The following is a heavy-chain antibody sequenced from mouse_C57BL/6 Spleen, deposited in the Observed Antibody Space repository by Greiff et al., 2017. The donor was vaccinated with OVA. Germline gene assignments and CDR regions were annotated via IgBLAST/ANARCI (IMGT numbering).Heavy chain of an antibody. CDR1: GYTFTSYW. Sequence: QVQLQQPGAELVLPGASVKLSCTASGYTFTSYWMHWVKQRPGQGLEWIGEIDPSDSYTNYNQKFKGKSTLTVDKSSSTAYMQLRSLTSEDSAVYYCAREEPLYYFDYWGKGTTLTVSS. CDR2: IDPSDSYT. V-gene: IGHV1-69*01. J-gene: IGHJ2*01. CDR3: AREEPLYYFDY.